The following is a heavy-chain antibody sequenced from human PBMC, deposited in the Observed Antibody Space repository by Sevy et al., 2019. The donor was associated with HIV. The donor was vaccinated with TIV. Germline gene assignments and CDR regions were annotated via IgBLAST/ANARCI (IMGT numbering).Heavy chain of an antibody. CDR3: ATGGYYKYNWLGS. CDR2: IKQDGSEK. CDR1: GFTFSSNW. V-gene: IGHV3-7*01. J-gene: IGHJ5*01. D-gene: IGHD3-9*01. Sequence: GGSLRLSCAASGFTFSSNWMNWVRQAPGKGLGWVANIKQDGSEKYYVDSVEGRFTISRDNAKNSLYLELNSLRAEDTAVYYCATGGYYKYNWLGSWGQGTLVTVSS.